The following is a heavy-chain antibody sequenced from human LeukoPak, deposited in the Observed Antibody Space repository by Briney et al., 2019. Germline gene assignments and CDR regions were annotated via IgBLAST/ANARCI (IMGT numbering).Heavy chain of an antibody. Sequence: SETLSLTCTVSGDSISSGNYYWSWIRQPAGKGLEWIGRIYASGSTSYNPSLKSRVTISKDTSKNQFSLKLNSVTAADTAVYYCARESLGPPYYFDFWGQGTLVTVSS. CDR2: IYASGST. V-gene: IGHV4-61*02. CDR1: GDSISSGNYY. CDR3: ARESLGPPYYFDF. D-gene: IGHD1-26*01. J-gene: IGHJ4*02.